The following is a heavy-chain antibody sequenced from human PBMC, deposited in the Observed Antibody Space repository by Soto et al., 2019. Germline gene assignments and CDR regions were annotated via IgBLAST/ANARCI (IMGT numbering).Heavy chain of an antibody. V-gene: IGHV3-74*01. J-gene: IGHJ4*02. D-gene: IGHD3-10*01. CDR3: TRGPRPISTGTGAY. CDR1: GFIFKMYW. Sequence: PGGSLRLSCAASGFIFKMYWMHWARQSPGKGLVWISRIYNDGTYSDYADSVRGRVTISRDNVNDTLYLQMNNLRAEDSGLYYCTRGPRPISTGTGAYWGQGTQVTVSS. CDR2: IYNDGTYS.